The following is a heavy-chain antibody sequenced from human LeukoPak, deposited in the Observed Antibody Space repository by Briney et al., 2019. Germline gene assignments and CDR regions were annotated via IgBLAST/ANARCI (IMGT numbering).Heavy chain of an antibody. CDR2: IYTSGST. CDR3: ARATIAAAGNSAEYFQH. CDR1: GGSISSYY. V-gene: IGHV4-4*07. D-gene: IGHD6-13*01. Sequence: KASETLSLTCTVSGGSISSYYWSWIRQPAGKGLEWIGRIYTSGSTNYNPSLKSRVTMSVDTSMNQFSLKLSSVTAADTAVYYCARATIAAAGNSAEYFQHWGQGTLVTVSS. J-gene: IGHJ1*01.